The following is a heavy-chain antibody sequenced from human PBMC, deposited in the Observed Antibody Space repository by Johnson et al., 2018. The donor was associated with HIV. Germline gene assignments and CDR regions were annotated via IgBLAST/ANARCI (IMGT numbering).Heavy chain of an antibody. CDR3: TRDSDFMVRGVSSGAFDI. Sequence: VQLVESGGGLVQPGRSLRLSCSASGFTFGDYAMSWVRQAPGKGLEWVGFIRSRAYGGTTEYAASVKGRFTISRDDSNSIAYLQRNSLKAEDTAVYYCTRDSDFMVRGVSSGAFDIWGQGTMITVSS. J-gene: IGHJ3*02. D-gene: IGHD3-10*01. CDR2: IRSRAYGGTT. CDR1: GFTFGDYA. V-gene: IGHV3-49*04.